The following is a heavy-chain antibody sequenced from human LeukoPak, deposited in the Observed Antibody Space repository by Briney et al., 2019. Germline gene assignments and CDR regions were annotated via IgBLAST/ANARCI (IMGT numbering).Heavy chain of an antibody. CDR3: AKAPVTSCRGAFCYPFDY. V-gene: IGHV3-48*03. Sequence: GGSLRLSCAASGFTFSSYEMHWVRQAPGKGLEWVSYISSSDSTIYYADSVKGRFTISRDNAKNSLYLQMNSLRAEDAAVYYCAKAPVTSCRGAFCYPFDYWGQGTLVTVSS. CDR2: ISSSDSTI. CDR1: GFTFSSYE. J-gene: IGHJ4*02. D-gene: IGHD2-15*01.